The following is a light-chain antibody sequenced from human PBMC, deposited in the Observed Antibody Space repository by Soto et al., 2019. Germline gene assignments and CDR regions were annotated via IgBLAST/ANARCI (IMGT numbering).Light chain of an antibody. CDR3: QHYGYPQWT. CDR1: QSGSSRY. V-gene: IGKV3-20*01. Sequence: IVLTQFSDAVSLSPGDGAPLSCRASQSGSSRYLAWYQQRPGQPPRLLIYGVSTRADDIPDRFSGSGSGTDFTLTISSLQPEDFAVYYCQHYGYPQWTFGQGTKVDIK. J-gene: IGKJ1*01. CDR2: GVS.